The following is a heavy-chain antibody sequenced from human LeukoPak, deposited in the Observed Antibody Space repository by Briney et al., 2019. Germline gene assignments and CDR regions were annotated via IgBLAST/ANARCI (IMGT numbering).Heavy chain of an antibody. Sequence: GGSLRLSCAASGFTFDDYGMSWVRQAPGKGLEWVSGINWNGGSTGYADSVKGRLTISRDNAKNSLYLQMNSLRAEDTALYYCARVPTMIVSGYMDVWGKGTTVTVSS. CDR1: GFTFDDYG. V-gene: IGHV3-20*04. CDR3: ARVPTMIVSGYMDV. CDR2: INWNGGST. J-gene: IGHJ6*03. D-gene: IGHD3-22*01.